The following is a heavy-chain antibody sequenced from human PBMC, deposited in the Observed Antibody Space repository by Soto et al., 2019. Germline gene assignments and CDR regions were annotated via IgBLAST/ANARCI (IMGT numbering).Heavy chain of an antibody. CDR1: GGSISRSNF. Sequence: PSETLSLTCAVSGGSISRSNFWTWVRQPPGKGLEWVGEIYHGGSTNYNPSLKSRVTISVDKSKNQFSLRLSSVTAADTAVYYCARSPRSIAAGGIDYWGQGILVTVS. CDR3: ARSPRSIAAGGIDY. CDR2: IYHGGST. J-gene: IGHJ4*02. D-gene: IGHD6-13*01. V-gene: IGHV4-4*02.